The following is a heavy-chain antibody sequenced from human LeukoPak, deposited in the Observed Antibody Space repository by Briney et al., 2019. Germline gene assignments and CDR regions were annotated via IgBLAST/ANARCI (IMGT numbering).Heavy chain of an antibody. CDR3: GREKGAGSARLGSFDI. Sequence: PSETLSLTCTVSGGSIRSYYWSWTRQPAGKGLEWIGRIYASGSTNYNPSLKSRVTMSVDTSQHQFSLKLSSVTAADTAVYYLGREKGAGSARLGSFDIWGKGKMVTV. J-gene: IGHJ3*02. D-gene: IGHD1-26*01. CDR1: GGSIRSYY. CDR2: IYASGST. V-gene: IGHV4-4*07.